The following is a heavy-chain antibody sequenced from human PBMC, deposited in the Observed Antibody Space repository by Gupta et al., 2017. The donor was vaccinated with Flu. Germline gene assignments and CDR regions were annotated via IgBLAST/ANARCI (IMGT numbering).Heavy chain of an antibody. CDR3: ARYNWNYDFDY. V-gene: IGHV3-74*01. Sequence: HWVRQAPGKGLVWVSRISSDGSTTDYADSVKGRLTISRDNAKNTLYLQMNSLRAEDTAVYYCARYNWNYDFDYWGQGTLVTVSS. J-gene: IGHJ4*02. D-gene: IGHD1-7*01. CDR2: ISSDGSTT.